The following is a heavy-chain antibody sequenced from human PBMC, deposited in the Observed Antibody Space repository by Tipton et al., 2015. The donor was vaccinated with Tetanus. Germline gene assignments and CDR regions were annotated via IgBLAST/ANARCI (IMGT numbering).Heavy chain of an antibody. CDR3: ARDRVRRDLDGGVDGFDI. V-gene: IGHV3-21*01. CDR1: GFTFSKHT. Sequence: SLRLSCAASGFTFSKHTMNWVRQAPGKGLEWVSSISSSTTYIYYADSVKGRFTITRDNAKNSLCLQMNSLRVDDTAVYYCARDRVRRDLDGGVDGFDIWGQGTMVTVSS. CDR2: ISSSTTYI. J-gene: IGHJ3*02. D-gene: IGHD3/OR15-3a*01.